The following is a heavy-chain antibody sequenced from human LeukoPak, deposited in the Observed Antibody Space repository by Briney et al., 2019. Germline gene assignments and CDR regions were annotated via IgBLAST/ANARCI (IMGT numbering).Heavy chain of an antibody. Sequence: SETLSLTCTVSGYSISSGYYWGWIRQPPGKGLEWIGSIYHSGSTYYNPSLKSRVTISVDTSKNQFSLKLSSVTAADTAVYYCARLSSSSLAWFDYWGQGTLVTVSS. CDR3: ARLSSSSLAWFDY. CDR1: GYSISSGYY. CDR2: IYHSGST. D-gene: IGHD6-13*01. J-gene: IGHJ4*02. V-gene: IGHV4-38-2*02.